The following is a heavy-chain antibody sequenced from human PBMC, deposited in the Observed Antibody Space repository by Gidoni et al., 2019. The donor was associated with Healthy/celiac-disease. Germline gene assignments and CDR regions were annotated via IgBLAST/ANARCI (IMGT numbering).Heavy chain of an antibody. D-gene: IGHD2-21*02. CDR3: ARKVTSGGMDV. V-gene: IGHV3-13*01. CDR2: IGTAGDT. Sequence: EVQLVESGGGLVQPGGSLRLSCAASGFTFSSYDMHWVRQATGKGLEWVSAIGTAGDTYYPGSVKGRFTISRENAKNSLYLQMNSLRAGDTAVYYCARKVTSGGMDVWGQGTTVTVSS. J-gene: IGHJ6*02. CDR1: GFTFSSYD.